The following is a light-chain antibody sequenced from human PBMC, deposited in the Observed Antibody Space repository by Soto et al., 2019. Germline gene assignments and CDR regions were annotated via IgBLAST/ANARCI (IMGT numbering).Light chain of an antibody. CDR2: SSS. V-gene: IGKV3-15*01. J-gene: IGKJ4*01. Sequence: DIEMTQSPPILSVSPGEGATLSCRASQRISTNLAWYQHIPGQAPRLLIVSSSRRPTDVPARFSGSGSGTDFTLTISSLQSEDSAFYYCQQYGSSPLTFGGGTKVEIK. CDR3: QQYGSSPLT. CDR1: QRISTN.